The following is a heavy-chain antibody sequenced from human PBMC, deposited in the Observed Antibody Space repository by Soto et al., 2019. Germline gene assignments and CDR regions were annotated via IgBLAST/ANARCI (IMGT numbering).Heavy chain of an antibody. CDR1: GFTFGDYA. V-gene: IGHV3-49*03. CDR2: IRSKAYGGTT. CDR3: TRDDRILWFGDQEPSMDV. Sequence: PGGSLRLSCTASGFTFGDYAMSWFRQAPGKGLEWVGFIRSKAYGGTTEYAASVKGRFTISRDDSKSIAYLQMNSLKTEDTAVYYCTRDDRILWFGDQEPSMDVWGQGTTVTVSS. D-gene: IGHD3-10*01. J-gene: IGHJ6*02.